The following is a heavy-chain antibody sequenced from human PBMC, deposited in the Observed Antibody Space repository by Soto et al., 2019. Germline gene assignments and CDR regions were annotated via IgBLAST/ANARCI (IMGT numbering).Heavy chain of an antibody. CDR2: INPNSGGT. V-gene: IGHV1-2*04. J-gene: IGHJ4*02. D-gene: IGHD2-2*01. Sequence: ASVKVSCKASGYTFTGYYMHWVRQAPGQGLEWMGWINPNSGGTNYAQKFQGWVTMTRDTSISTAYMELSRLRSDDTAVYYCARTLPATALDFDYWGQGTLVTVSS. CDR1: GYTFTGYY. CDR3: ARTLPATALDFDY.